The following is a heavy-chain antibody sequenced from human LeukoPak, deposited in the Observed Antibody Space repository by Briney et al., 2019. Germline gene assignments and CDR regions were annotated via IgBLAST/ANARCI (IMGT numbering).Heavy chain of an antibody. CDR3: ARVPAGSSSWYGFQH. J-gene: IGHJ1*01. D-gene: IGHD6-13*01. Sequence: ASVKVSCKASGYTFTSYDINWVRQAAGQGLEWMGWMNPNSGNTGYAQKFQGRVTMTRNTSISTAYMELSSLRSEDTAVYYCARVPAGSSSWYGFQHWGQGTLVTVSS. CDR1: GYTFTSYD. CDR2: MNPNSGNT. V-gene: IGHV1-8*01.